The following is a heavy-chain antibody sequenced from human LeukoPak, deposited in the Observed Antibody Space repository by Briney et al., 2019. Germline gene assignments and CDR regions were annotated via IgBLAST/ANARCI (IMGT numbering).Heavy chain of an antibody. CDR1: GFTFSSYD. CDR2: IGTAGDT. CDR3: ARAGRENSGYDDLDH. D-gene: IGHD5-12*01. Sequence: TGGSLRLSCAASGFTFSSYDMHWVRQATGKGLEWVSAIGTAGDTYYPGSVKGRFTISRENAKNSLYLQMNSLRAEDTAVYYCARAGRENSGYDDLDHWGQGTLVTVSS. J-gene: IGHJ5*02. V-gene: IGHV3-13*01.